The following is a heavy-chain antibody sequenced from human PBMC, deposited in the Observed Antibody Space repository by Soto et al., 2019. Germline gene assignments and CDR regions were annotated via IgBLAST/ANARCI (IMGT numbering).Heavy chain of an antibody. Sequence: PVGSLRLSCTASGFTFGDYAMSWVRHSPGKGLEWVGFIRSKAYGGTTEYAASVKGRFTISRDDSKSIAYLQMNSLKTEDTAVYYCTRVVLRFLEESYYFEYWGQGTLVTVSS. D-gene: IGHD3-3*01. CDR1: GFTFGDYA. J-gene: IGHJ4*02. V-gene: IGHV3-49*04. CDR2: IRSKAYGGTT. CDR3: TRVVLRFLEESYYFEY.